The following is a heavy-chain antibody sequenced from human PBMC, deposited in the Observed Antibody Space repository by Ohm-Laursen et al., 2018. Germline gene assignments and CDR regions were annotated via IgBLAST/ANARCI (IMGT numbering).Heavy chain of an antibody. D-gene: IGHD4-17*01. J-gene: IGHJ4*02. CDR3: CLALRNGDYDY. CDR2: INPNSGGT. CDR1: GYTFTGYY. V-gene: IGHV1-2*02. Sequence: GSSVKVSCKASGYTFTGYYMHWVRQAPGQGLEWMGWINPNSGGTDYAQKFQGRVTMTRDASISTAYMELSRLRSDDTAVYYCCLALRNGDYDYWGQGTLVTVSS.